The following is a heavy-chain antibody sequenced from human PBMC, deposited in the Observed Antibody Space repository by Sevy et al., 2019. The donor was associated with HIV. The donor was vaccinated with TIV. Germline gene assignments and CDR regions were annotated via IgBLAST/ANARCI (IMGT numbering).Heavy chain of an antibody. CDR1: GFTFSSYA. CDR2: ISGSGVST. J-gene: IGHJ4*02. D-gene: IGHD2-15*01. CDR3: ARGYCSGGSCYHFDY. Sequence: GGSLRLSCAASGFTFSSYAMSWVRLAPGRGLEWVSAISGSGVSTYYAGSVKGRFTSSRDNSKSTLFLQMNSLRAEDTAVYYCARGYCSGGSCYHFDYWGQGTLVTVSS. V-gene: IGHV3-23*01.